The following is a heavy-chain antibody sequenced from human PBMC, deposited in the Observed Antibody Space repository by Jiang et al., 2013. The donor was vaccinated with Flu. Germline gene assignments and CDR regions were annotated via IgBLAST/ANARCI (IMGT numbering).Heavy chain of an antibody. D-gene: IGHD6-13*01. CDR1: GLSLNTRGMG. V-gene: IGHV2-70*04. J-gene: IGHJ4*02. CDR2: IDLDDDK. CDR3: ARTSSGWSFDY. Sequence: KPTQTLTVTCTFSGLSLNTRGMGVSWIRQPPGKALEWLARIDLDDDKFFNTSLQSRLTISRDTSKNQVVLTMTNVDPVDTATYFCARTSSGWSFDYWGPGTLITV.